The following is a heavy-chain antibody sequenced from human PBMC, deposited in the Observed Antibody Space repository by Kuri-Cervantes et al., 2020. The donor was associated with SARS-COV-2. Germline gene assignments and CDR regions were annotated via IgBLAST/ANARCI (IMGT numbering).Heavy chain of an antibody. D-gene: IGHD5/OR15-5a*01. J-gene: IGHJ6*02. V-gene: IGHV1-69*06. CDR1: GGTFSSDG. CDR2: VIPIFATT. CDR3: VRDQIPVSPTDYQYGLDV. Sequence: SVKVSCKASGGTFSSDGINRVRQAPGQGLEWMGGVIPIFATTNYAQKFQGRVTITADKSTSTAYMELSNLQSEDTAVYYCVRDQIPVSPTDYQYGLDVWGQGTTVTVSS.